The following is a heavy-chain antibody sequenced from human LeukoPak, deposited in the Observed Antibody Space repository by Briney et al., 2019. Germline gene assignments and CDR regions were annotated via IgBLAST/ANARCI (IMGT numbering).Heavy chain of an antibody. V-gene: IGHV3-33*01. CDR1: GFTFSSYG. CDR3: ARDGSSGWDRYYYYGMDV. D-gene: IGHD6-19*01. CDR2: IWYDGSYT. J-gene: IGHJ6*02. Sequence: GRSLRLSCAASGFTFSSYGMHWVRQAPGKGLEWVAVIWYDGSYTYYADSVKGRFTISRNNAKNTLYLQMDSLRAEDTAVYYCARDGSSGWDRYYYYGMDVWGQGTTVTVSS.